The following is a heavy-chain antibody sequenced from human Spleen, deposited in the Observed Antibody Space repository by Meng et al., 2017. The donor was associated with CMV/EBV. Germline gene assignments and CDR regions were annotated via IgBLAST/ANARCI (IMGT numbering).Heavy chain of an antibody. V-gene: IGHV3-21*01. CDR1: GFSFGPYS. J-gene: IGHJ4*02. Sequence: GESLKISCAASGFSFGPYSMNWVRQAPGKGLEWVSSISSSGTYIYYADSLKGRFTVSRDNAKNSLYLQMNSLRAEDTAVYYCARDDGYNNYYFDYWGQGTLVTVSS. D-gene: IGHD5-24*01. CDR3: ARDDGYNNYYFDY. CDR2: ISSSGTYI.